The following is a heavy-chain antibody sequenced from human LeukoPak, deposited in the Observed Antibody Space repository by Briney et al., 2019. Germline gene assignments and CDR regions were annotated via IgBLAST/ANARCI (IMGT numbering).Heavy chain of an antibody. V-gene: IGHV3-30*02. Sequence: GGSLRLSCAASGFTFSSYGMHWVRQAPGKGLAWVAYIQYDGSNQQYADSVKGRFSISRDNSKNTLYLQMNSLRAEDTAVYYCAKDERRWDWAAAGQYNWFDPWGQGTLVTVSS. CDR3: AKDERRWDWAAAGQYNWFDP. D-gene: IGHD6-13*01. J-gene: IGHJ5*02. CDR1: GFTFSSYG. CDR2: IQYDGSNQ.